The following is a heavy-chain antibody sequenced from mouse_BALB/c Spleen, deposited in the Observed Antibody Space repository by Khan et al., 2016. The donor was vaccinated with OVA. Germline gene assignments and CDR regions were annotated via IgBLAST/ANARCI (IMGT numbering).Heavy chain of an antibody. CDR3: SSERAYYRSDEWFAY. V-gene: IGHV1-4*01. CDR1: GYTFTTYT. CDR2: INPSNGYT. Sequence: QVQLKQSGAELARPGASVKMSCKASGYTFTTYTMHWVKQRPGQGLEWIGYINPSNGYTNYNQKFKDKSTLTADKSSSTAYMQLRSLTSNYSAVYGCSSERAYYRSDEWFAYWGQGTLVTVSA. J-gene: IGHJ3*01. D-gene: IGHD2-14*01.